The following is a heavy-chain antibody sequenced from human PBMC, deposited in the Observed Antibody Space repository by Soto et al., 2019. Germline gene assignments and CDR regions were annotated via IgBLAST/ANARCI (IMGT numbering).Heavy chain of an antibody. J-gene: IGHJ6*02. D-gene: IGHD6-6*01. Sequence: EVQLVESGGGLVQPGGSLRLSCAASGFIFSSYWMSWVRQAPGKGLEWVANIKQDGSEKYYVDSVKGRFTISRDNAKNSLYLQMNSLRAEDTAVYYCARAPYSSSSSGMDVWGQGTTVTVSS. CDR1: GFIFSSYW. CDR3: ARAPYSSSSSGMDV. V-gene: IGHV3-7*03. CDR2: IKQDGSEK.